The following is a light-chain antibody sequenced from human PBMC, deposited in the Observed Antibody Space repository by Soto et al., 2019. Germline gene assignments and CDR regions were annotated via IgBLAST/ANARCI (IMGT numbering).Light chain of an antibody. CDR2: LNSDGSH. CDR1: SGHSSYA. J-gene: IGLJ2*01. CDR3: QTWGTGIVV. Sequence: QSVLTQSPSASASRGASVKLTCTLSSGHSSYAIAWHQHLPEKGPRYLMKLNSDGSHSKGDGIPDRFSGSSSGAERYLTISSLQSDDETDYYCQTWGTGIVVFGGGTKVTVL. V-gene: IGLV4-69*01.